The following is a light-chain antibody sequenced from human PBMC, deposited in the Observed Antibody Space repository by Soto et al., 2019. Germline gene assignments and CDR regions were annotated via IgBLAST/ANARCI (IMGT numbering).Light chain of an antibody. V-gene: IGKV1-5*01. CDR2: EAS. CDR3: QEKKYYI. Sequence: DIQLTQSASTLSASVGDRVTITCRASRSINEWLAWYQKKPGYAPKLLIYEASKLESGVPSRFSGSGSGTEFTLTISSLQPDDVAPYYCQEKKYYILGQGTKVEIK. CDR1: RSINEW. J-gene: IGKJ2*01.